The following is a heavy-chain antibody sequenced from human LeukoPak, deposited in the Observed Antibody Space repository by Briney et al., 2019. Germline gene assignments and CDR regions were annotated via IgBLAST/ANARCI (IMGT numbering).Heavy chain of an antibody. J-gene: IGHJ4*02. D-gene: IGHD1-26*01. CDR2: ISGSGGRT. Sequence: GGSLRLSCAASGFTFSSYAMSWVRQAPGKGLEWVSAISGSGGRTYYADSVKGRFTISRAKSHNTLYLQMNSLRTEDTAVYYYAKGLKWEFPLEYWGKGDLVTVS. CDR3: AKGLKWEFPLEY. V-gene: IGHV3-23*01. CDR1: GFTFSSYA.